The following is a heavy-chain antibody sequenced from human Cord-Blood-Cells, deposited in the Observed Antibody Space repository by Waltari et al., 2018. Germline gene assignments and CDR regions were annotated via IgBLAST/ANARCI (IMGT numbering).Heavy chain of an antibody. CDR1: GYSISSGYY. J-gene: IGHJ5*02. D-gene: IGHD4-17*01. Sequence: QVQLQESGPGLVKPSETLSLTCTVSGYSISSGYYWGWIPQPPGKGLEWIGSIYHSGSTHYTQPLKCRVTIPVETSKNQFSLKPSSGAAADTAGYYGAGSDYRVGWFDPWGQGTLVTVPS. V-gene: IGHV4-38-2*02. CDR3: AGSDYRVGWFDP. CDR2: IYHSGST.